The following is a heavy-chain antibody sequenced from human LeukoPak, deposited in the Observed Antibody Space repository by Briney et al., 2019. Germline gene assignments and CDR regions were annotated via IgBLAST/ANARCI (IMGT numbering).Heavy chain of an antibody. V-gene: IGHV3-15*01. Sequence: GGSLRLSCAASGFTFSNAWMSWVRQAPGKGLEWVGRIKSKTDGGTTDYAAPVKGGFTISRDDSKNTLYLQMNSLKTEDTAVYYCTTGRVETYYYDSSGYRKNTGDYWGQGTLVTVSS. CDR3: TTGRVETYYYDSSGYRKNTGDY. CDR2: IKSKTDGGTT. J-gene: IGHJ4*02. D-gene: IGHD3-22*01. CDR1: GFTFSNAW.